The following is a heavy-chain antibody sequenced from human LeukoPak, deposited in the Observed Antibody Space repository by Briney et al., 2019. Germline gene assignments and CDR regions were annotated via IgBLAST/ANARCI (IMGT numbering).Heavy chain of an antibody. V-gene: IGHV3-30-3*02. Sequence: GRSLRLSCAASGFTFSSYAMHWVRQAPGKGLEWVAVISYDGSNKYYADSVKGRFTISRDNSKNTLYLQMNSLRAGDTAVYYCAKHSISWYYFDYWGQGTLVTVSS. D-gene: IGHD6-13*01. CDR2: ISYDGSNK. J-gene: IGHJ4*02. CDR3: AKHSISWYYFDY. CDR1: GFTFSSYA.